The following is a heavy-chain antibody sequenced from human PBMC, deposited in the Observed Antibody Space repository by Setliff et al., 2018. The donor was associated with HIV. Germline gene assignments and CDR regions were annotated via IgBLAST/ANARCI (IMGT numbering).Heavy chain of an antibody. CDR3: ARSYCAADCSHNSPRGMDV. CDR2: IYHSGST. D-gene: IGHD2-21*02. J-gene: IGHJ6*02. V-gene: IGHV4-38-2*01. Sequence: PSETLSLTYSVSGYSISSGYHWAWIRHPQGKGPEWIGSIYHSGSTYYNPSRKSRVTISVDTSKNQFSLKLNSLTAADTAVYYCARSYCAADCSHNSPRGMDVWGQGTTVTVSS. CDR1: GYSISSGYH.